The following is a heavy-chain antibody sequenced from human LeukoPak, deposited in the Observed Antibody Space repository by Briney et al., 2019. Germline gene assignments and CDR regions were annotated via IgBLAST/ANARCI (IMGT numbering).Heavy chain of an antibody. V-gene: IGHV4-34*01. Sequence: SETLSLTCAVYGGSFSGYYWSWLRQPPGKGLEWIGEINHSGSTNYNPSLKSRVTISVDTSKNQFSLKLSSVTAADTAVYYCARGPGIAVAGSYWFDPWGQGTLVTVSS. D-gene: IGHD6-19*01. CDR3: ARGPGIAVAGSYWFDP. CDR2: INHSGST. J-gene: IGHJ5*02. CDR1: GGSFSGYY.